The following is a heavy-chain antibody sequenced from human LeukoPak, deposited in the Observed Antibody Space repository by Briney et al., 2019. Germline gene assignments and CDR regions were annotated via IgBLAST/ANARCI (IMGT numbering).Heavy chain of an antibody. CDR1: GGSISSYY. Sequence: SETLSLTCTDSGGSISSYYWRWIRQPPGKGLEWIGYIYYSGSTNYNPSLRSRVTFSIDTSKNQCSLKLTSVTAADTAVYYCARMGGITMIRGVLSAFDIWGQGTAVTVSS. J-gene: IGHJ3*02. V-gene: IGHV4-59*01. D-gene: IGHD3-10*01. CDR2: IYYSGST. CDR3: ARMGGITMIRGVLSAFDI.